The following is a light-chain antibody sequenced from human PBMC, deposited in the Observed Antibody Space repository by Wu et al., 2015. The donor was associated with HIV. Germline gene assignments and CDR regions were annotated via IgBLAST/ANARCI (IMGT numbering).Light chain of an antibody. J-gene: IGKJ5*01. CDR1: QSVTSN. CDR2: GAS. Sequence: EIVMTQSPATLSMSPGERATLSCRASQSVTSNLAWYQQKPGQAPRLLIYGASSRATGIPDRFSGSGSGTDFTLTISRLEPEDFAVYYCQQYDSSITFGQGTRLDI. CDR3: QQYDSSIT. V-gene: IGKV3-20*01.